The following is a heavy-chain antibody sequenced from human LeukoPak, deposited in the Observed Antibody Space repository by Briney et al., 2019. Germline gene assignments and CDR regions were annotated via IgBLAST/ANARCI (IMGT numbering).Heavy chain of an antibody. D-gene: IGHD4-11*01. CDR2: ISAYNGDT. V-gene: IGHV1-18*01. CDR1: GYTFTSYG. Sequence: ASVKVSCKASGYTFTSYGISWVRQAPGQGLEWMGWISAYNGDTNYAQKLQGRVTMTTDTSTSTAYMELRSLRSDDTAVYYCARALDDLQSFDYWGQGTLVTVSS. J-gene: IGHJ4*02. CDR3: ARALDDLQSFDY.